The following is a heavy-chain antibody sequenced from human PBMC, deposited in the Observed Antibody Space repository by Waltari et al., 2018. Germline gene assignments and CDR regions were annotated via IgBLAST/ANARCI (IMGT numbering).Heavy chain of an antibody. CDR1: GFTFSRFA. D-gene: IGHD3-10*01. CDR2: IKSKAGTT. V-gene: IGHV3-64*07. CDR3: ARGPRDDYNYIFGDGMDV. J-gene: IGHJ6*02. Sequence: EVQLVESGGDLVQPGGSLRLSCAASGFTFSRFAMHWVRQAQGKGLEIVSSIKSKAGTTYYGDSGKVRFTISRDNSQNTLVLQMGSLRAEDTAVYYCARGPRDDYNYIFGDGMDVWGQGTTVTVSS.